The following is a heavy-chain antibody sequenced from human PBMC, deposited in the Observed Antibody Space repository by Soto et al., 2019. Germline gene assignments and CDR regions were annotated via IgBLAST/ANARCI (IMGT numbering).Heavy chain of an antibody. CDR1: GFTFSSYS. CDR2: ISSSSSTI. V-gene: IGHV3-48*02. Sequence: GGSLRLSCAASGFTFSSYSMNWVRQAPGKGLEWVSYISSSSSTIYYADSVKGRFTISRDNAKNSLYLQMNSLRDEDTAVYYCAREDYYDSSGYYYPTDYFDYWGQGTLVTVSS. J-gene: IGHJ4*02. CDR3: AREDYYDSSGYYYPTDYFDY. D-gene: IGHD3-22*01.